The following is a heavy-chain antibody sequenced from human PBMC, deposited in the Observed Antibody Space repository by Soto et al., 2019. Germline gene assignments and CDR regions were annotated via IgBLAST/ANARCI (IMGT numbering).Heavy chain of an antibody. Sequence: ASVKVSCKASGYTFTSYGISWVRQAPGQGLEWMGWISAYNGNTNYAQKLQGRVTMTTDTPTSTAYMELRSLRSDDAAVYYCARASDEVWFGEPENFDYWGQGTLVTVSS. D-gene: IGHD3-10*01. CDR1: GYTFTSYG. V-gene: IGHV1-18*01. CDR2: ISAYNGNT. J-gene: IGHJ4*02. CDR3: ARASDEVWFGEPENFDY.